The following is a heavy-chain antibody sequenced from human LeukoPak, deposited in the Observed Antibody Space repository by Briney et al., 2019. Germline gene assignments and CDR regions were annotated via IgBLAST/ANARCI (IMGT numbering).Heavy chain of an antibody. J-gene: IGHJ3*02. D-gene: IGHD2-2*01. CDR3: ARHGLGYCTSTSCFPPGAFDI. CDR1: GGSISSYY. CDR2: IYTSGST. Sequence: SETLSLTCTVSGGSISSYYWSWIRQPPGKGLEWIGRIYTSGSTNYNPSLKSRVTMSVDTSKNQFSLKLSSVTAADTAVYYCARHGLGYCTSTSCFPPGAFDIWGQGTMVTVSS. V-gene: IGHV4-4*07.